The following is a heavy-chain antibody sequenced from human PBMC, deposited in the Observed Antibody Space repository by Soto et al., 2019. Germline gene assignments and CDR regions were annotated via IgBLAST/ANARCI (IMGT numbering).Heavy chain of an antibody. Sequence: QVQLQQWGAGLLKPSETLSLTCAVYGGSFSGYYWSWIRQPPGKGLEWIGEINHSGSTNYNPSLESRVTISVDTSKNQFSLKLSSVTAADTAVYYCARCFQIAVAGTSAFDIWGQGTMVTVSS. CDR2: INHSGST. D-gene: IGHD6-19*01. J-gene: IGHJ3*02. CDR1: GGSFSGYY. V-gene: IGHV4-34*01. CDR3: ARCFQIAVAGTSAFDI.